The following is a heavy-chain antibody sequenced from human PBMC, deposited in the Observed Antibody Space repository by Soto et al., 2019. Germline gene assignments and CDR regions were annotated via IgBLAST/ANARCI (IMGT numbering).Heavy chain of an antibody. CDR1: RDTFTSYY. CDR2: INPHGGST. Sequence: GASVKVSCKAPRDTFTSYYINWVRQAPGQGPEWMGVINPHGGSTAYAQKFKGRVTLTRDTSASTVYMEVSSLTSEDTAMYYCARSSGGNFGIIIEGTIWFAPWGQGTMVTVYS. CDR3: ARSSGGNFGIIIEGTIWFAP. V-gene: IGHV1-46*01. D-gene: IGHD1-26*01. J-gene: IGHJ5*02.